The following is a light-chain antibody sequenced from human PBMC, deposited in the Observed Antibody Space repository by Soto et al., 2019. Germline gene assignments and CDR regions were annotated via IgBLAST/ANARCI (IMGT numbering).Light chain of an antibody. CDR1: SSDIGGYNY. J-gene: IGLJ2*01. CDR2: DVS. Sequence: QSALTQPASVSGSPGQSITISCTGTSSDIGGYNYVSWYQHHPGKAPKLMIYDVSNRPSGVSNRFSGSKSGNTASLTISGLQAEDEAHYYCSSYTSSSTVLFGGGTKVTVL. V-gene: IGLV2-14*03. CDR3: SSYTSSSTVL.